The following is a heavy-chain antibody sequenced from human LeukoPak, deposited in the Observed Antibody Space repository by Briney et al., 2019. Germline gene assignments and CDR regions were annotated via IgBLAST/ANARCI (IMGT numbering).Heavy chain of an antibody. CDR2: IHYSGST. CDR1: GGSINNYY. CDR3: ARRLGGTSTGFDY. Sequence: SETLSLTCTVSGGSINNYYWSWIRQPPGKGLEWIGSIHYSGSTTYNPSLKSRVTISVDTSKNQFSLKLSSVTAADTAVYYCARRLGGTSTGFDYWGQGTLVTVSS. V-gene: IGHV4-59*08. J-gene: IGHJ4*02. D-gene: IGHD2-2*01.